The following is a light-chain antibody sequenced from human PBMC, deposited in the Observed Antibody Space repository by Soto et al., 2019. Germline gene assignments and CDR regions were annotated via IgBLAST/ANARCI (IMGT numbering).Light chain of an antibody. Sequence: DIQMTQSPSSLSASVGDRVTITCRASQSISSYLNWYQQKPGKAPKLLIYAASSLQSVVPSRFSGSVSGTDFTLTISSLQPEDFATYYCQQSYSTPPSTFGQGTRLEIK. V-gene: IGKV1-39*01. J-gene: IGKJ5*01. CDR2: AAS. CDR1: QSISSY. CDR3: QQSYSTPPST.